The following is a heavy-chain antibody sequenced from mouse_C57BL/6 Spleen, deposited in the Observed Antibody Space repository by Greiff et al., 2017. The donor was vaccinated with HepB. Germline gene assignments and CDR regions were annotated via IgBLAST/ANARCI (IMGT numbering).Heavy chain of an antibody. CDR2: SRNKANDYTT. J-gene: IGHJ1*03. CDR1: GFTFSDFY. V-gene: IGHV7-1*01. Sequence: EVKLVESGGGLVQSGRSLRLSCATSGFTFSDFYMEWVRQAPGKGLEWIAASRNKANDYTTEYSASVKGRFIVSRDTSQSILYLQMNALRAEDTAMYYCAREFDVWGTGTTVTVSS. CDR3: AREFDV.